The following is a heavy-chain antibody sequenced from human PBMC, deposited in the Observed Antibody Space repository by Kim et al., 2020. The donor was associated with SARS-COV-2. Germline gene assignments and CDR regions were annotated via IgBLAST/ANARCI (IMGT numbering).Heavy chain of an antibody. CDR2: ISSSSSYI. V-gene: IGHV3-21*01. D-gene: IGHD3-3*01. Sequence: GGSLRLSCAASGFTFSSYSMNWVRQAPGKGLEWVSAISSSSSYIYYADSVKGRFTISRDNAKNSLYLQMNSLRAEDTAVYYCARDGAVKIFGVASNYYYCGMDVWGQGTTVTVSS. J-gene: IGHJ6*02. CDR1: GFTFSSYS. CDR3: ARDGAVKIFGVASNYYYCGMDV.